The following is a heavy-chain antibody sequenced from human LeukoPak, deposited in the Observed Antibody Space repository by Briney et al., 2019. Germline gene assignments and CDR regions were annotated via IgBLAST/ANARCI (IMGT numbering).Heavy chain of an antibody. J-gene: IGHJ3*02. Sequence: ASVKVSCEASGYTFTSYYIQWVRQAPGQGLEWMGWINPNIGGTNYAQKFQGRITMTRDTSSSTVYMDLSSLTSDDTAVYFCARASGSGDYSAFDMWGQGTMVTVSS. CDR1: GYTFTSYY. V-gene: IGHV1-2*02. CDR2: INPNIGGT. D-gene: IGHD4-17*01. CDR3: ARASGSGDYSAFDM.